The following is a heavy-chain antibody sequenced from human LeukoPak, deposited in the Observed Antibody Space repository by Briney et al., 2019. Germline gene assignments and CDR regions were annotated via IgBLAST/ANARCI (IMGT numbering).Heavy chain of an antibody. CDR3: ALLPWGAYSSFDP. CDR1: GGSISSSSYY. Sequence: ASETLSLTCTVSGGSISSSSYYWGWVRQPPGKGLEWIGSVFSSGSTYYNPSLKSPVTISVDTSMNQFSLKLSSVTAADTAVYYCALLPWGAYSSFDPWGQGTLVTVSS. V-gene: IGHV4-39*01. J-gene: IGHJ5*02. D-gene: IGHD3-16*01. CDR2: VFSSGST.